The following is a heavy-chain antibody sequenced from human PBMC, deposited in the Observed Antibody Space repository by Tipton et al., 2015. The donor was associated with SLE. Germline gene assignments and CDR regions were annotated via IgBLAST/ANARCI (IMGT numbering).Heavy chain of an antibody. CDR2: IYYSGST. D-gene: IGHD1-26*01. Sequence: TLSLTCAVSGGSISSSNWWSWIRQPPGKGLEWIGYIYYSGSTYYNPSLKSRVTISVDTSKNQFSLKLSSVTAADTAVYYCARDKGYSGYVDYWGQGTLVTVSS. CDR3: ARDKGYSGYVDY. CDR1: GGSISSSNW. V-gene: IGHV4-30-4*01. J-gene: IGHJ4*02.